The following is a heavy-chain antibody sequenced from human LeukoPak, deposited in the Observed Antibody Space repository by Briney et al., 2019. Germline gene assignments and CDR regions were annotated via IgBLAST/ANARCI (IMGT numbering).Heavy chain of an antibody. CDR2: IYYSGST. CDR3: ARQQITNHYYDSTDAFDI. D-gene: IGHD3-22*01. J-gene: IGHJ3*02. V-gene: IGHV4-59*08. Sequence: SETPSLTCTVSGGSISSYYWSWIRQPPGEGLEWSGYIYYSGSTNYNPSLKSRVTISVDTSKNQFSLKLSSVTAPDTAVYNCARQQITNHYYDSTDAFDIWGQATMVTVSS. CDR1: GGSISSYY.